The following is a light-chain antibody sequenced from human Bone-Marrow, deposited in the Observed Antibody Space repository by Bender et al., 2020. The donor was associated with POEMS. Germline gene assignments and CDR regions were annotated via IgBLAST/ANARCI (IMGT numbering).Light chain of an antibody. CDR1: DLGDKY. CDR2: QNT. Sequence: SYEVTQPPPVSVPPGQTASITCPGDDLGDKYVAWFQQKPGQPPVLAFYQNTKRPSGIPERFSGSNSGNTATLTISGTQAMDEADYYCQAWDTYSVIFGGGTKLTVL. J-gene: IGLJ2*01. CDR3: QAWDTYSVI. V-gene: IGLV3-1*01.